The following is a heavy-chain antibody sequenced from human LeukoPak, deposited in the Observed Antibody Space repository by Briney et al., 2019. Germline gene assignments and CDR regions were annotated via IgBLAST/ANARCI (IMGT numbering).Heavy chain of an antibody. V-gene: IGHV4-30-4*01. Sequence: SQTLSLTCTVSGGSISSGDYYWSWIRQPPGKGLEWIGYIYYSGSTYYNPSLKSRVTISVDTSKNQFSLKLSSVTAADTAVYYSARVDVWFGYNFDYWGQGTLVTVSS. CDR3: ARVDVWFGYNFDY. J-gene: IGHJ4*02. CDR1: GGSISSGDYY. D-gene: IGHD3-10*01. CDR2: IYYSGST.